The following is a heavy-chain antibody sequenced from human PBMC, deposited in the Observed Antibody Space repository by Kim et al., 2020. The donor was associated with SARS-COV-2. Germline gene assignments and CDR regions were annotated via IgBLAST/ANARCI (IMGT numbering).Heavy chain of an antibody. Sequence: GGSLRLSCAASGFTFNNYAMSWVRQAPGKGLEWVSAIRGSGGSTYYADSVKGRFSISRDNSKNTLYLQMDSLRAEDTAVYYCAKVTTGSSGWFEYFQHWGQGTLVTVS. CDR3: AKVTTGSSGWFEYFQH. CDR2: IRGSGGST. J-gene: IGHJ1*01. CDR1: GFTFNNYA. D-gene: IGHD6-19*01. V-gene: IGHV3-23*01.